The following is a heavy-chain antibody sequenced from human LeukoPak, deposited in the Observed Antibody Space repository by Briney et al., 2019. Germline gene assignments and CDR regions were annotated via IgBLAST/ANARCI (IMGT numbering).Heavy chain of an antibody. CDR2: ISGSGGST. CDR3: AKDMYYYGSGSYLSFDY. J-gene: IGHJ4*02. CDR1: GFTFSSYA. D-gene: IGHD3-10*01. Sequence: GGSLRLXCAASGFTFSSYAMSWVRQAPGKGLEWVSAISGSGGSTYYADSVKGRFTISRDNSKNTLYLQMNSLRAEDTAVYYCAKDMYYYGSGSYLSFDYWGQGTLVTVSS. V-gene: IGHV3-23*01.